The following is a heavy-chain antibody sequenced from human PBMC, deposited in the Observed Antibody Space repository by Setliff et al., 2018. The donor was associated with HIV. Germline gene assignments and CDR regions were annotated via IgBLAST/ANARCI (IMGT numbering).Heavy chain of an antibody. Sequence: SVKVSCKASGYIFIGYYMHWVRQARGRRLEWIGWIVVGSGNTNYAQKFQERVTITRDMSTSTSYMELTNLRSEDTAVYYCAARPGVDSSGYYDYYCMDVWAKGTTVTVSS. CDR2: IVVGSGNT. CDR1: GYIFIGYY. CDR3: AARPGVDSSGYYDYYCMDV. J-gene: IGHJ6*03. V-gene: IGHV1-58*02. D-gene: IGHD3-22*01.